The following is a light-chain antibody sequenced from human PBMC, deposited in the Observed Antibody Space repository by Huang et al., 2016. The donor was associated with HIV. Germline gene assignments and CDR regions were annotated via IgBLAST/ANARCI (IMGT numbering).Light chain of an antibody. CDR1: ESVSSS. Sequence: PGERVTLSCRASESVSSSLAWYQQKSGQAPRLLIYDASTRATGSPARFSGSGSGTEFTLTINSLLSEDFAVYYCQQYNDWPPITFGQGTRLDMK. CDR2: DAS. V-gene: IGKV3-15*01. CDR3: QQYNDWPPIT. J-gene: IGKJ5*01.